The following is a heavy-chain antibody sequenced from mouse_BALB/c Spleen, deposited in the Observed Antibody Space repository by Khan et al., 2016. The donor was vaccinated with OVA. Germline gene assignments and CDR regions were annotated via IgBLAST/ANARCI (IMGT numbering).Heavy chain of an antibody. J-gene: IGHJ1*01. CDR3: AKGGTYFGGYFDV. D-gene: IGHD2-10*01. CDR1: GFSFTNYG. CDR2: IWGDGNT. V-gene: IGHV2-3*01. Sequence: QVQLKESGPGLVAPSQSLSITCTVSGFSFTNYGVSWVRQPPGKGLEWLGIIWGDGNTNYHSALISRLSITKDDSRSQACLKPNRLHTDDTAPYYCAKGGTYFGGYFDVWGAGTTVTVSS.